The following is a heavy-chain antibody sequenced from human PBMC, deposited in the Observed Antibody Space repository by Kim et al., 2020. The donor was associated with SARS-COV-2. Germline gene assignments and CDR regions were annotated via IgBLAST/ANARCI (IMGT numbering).Heavy chain of an antibody. D-gene: IGHD3-22*01. V-gene: IGHV3-21*01. J-gene: IGHJ4*02. CDR3: ARAGDSSGYSTGAFGY. Sequence: SVKGRFTISRDNAKNSLYLQMNSLRAEDTAVYYCARAGDSSGYSTGAFGYWGQGTLVTVSS.